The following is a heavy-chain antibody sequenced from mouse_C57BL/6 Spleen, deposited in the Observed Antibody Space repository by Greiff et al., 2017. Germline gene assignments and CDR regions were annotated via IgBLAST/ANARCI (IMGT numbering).Heavy chain of an antibody. CDR1: GYTFTSYW. CDR2: INPSNGGT. V-gene: IGHV1-53*01. Sequence: QVQLQQPGTELVQPGASVKLSCKASGYTFTSYWMHWVKQRPGPGLEWIGNINPSNGGTNYNEKFKSKATLTVDKSSSTAYMQLSSLTSEDSAVYYCAREADYDGAWFAYWGQGTLVTVSA. D-gene: IGHD2-4*01. CDR3: AREADYDGAWFAY. J-gene: IGHJ3*01.